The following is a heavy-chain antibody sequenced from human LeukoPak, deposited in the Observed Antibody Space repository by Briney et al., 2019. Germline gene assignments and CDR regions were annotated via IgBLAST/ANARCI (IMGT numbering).Heavy chain of an antibody. D-gene: IGHD1-26*01. CDR3: ARLVGAHDAFDI. CDR2: IYYSGST. CDR1: GGSISSSSYY. Sequence: SETLSLTCTVSGGSISSSSYYWGWIRQPPGKGLEWIGSIYYSGSTYYNPSLKSRVTISVDTSKNQFSLKLSSVTAADTAVYYCARLVGAHDAFDIWGQGTMVTVSS. V-gene: IGHV4-39*07. J-gene: IGHJ3*02.